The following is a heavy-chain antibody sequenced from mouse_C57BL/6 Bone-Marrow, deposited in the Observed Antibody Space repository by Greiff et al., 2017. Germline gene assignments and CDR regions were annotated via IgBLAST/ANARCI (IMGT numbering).Heavy chain of an antibody. J-gene: IGHJ2*01. CDR2: IDPSDSET. V-gene: IGHV1-52*01. CDR1: GYTFTSYW. CDR3: TSGAYCCGSRNYFDY. D-gene: IGHD1-1*01. Sequence: QVQLKQPGAELVRPGSSVKLSCKASGYTFTSYWMHWVKQRPIQGLEWIGNIDPSDSETHYNQKFKDKATLTVDKSSSTAYMQLSSLTSEDSAVYYGTSGAYCCGSRNYFDYWGQGTTLTVSS.